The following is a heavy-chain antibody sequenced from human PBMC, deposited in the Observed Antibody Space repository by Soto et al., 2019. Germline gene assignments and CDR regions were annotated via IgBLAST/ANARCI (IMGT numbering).Heavy chain of an antibody. J-gene: IGHJ4*02. Sequence: SETLSLTCAVYGGSFSGHYWSWIRQPPGKGLEWIGEINHSGSTNQNPSLKSRLRISVDTSKNQFSLKLRSVNAADTAVYSCARGIKIIVAPDKYSFDSLGQGTLETVSS. CDR3: ARGIKIIVAPDKYSFDS. V-gene: IGHV4-34*01. CDR1: GGSFSGHY. D-gene: IGHD5-12*01. CDR2: INHSGST.